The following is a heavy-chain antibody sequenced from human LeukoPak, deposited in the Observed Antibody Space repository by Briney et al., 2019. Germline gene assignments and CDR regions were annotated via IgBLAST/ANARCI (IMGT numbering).Heavy chain of an antibody. CDR3: ARSGPGDY. V-gene: IGHV4-61*02. Sequence: NGLEWIAPIYTSASTNYNPSLNSRVTISVDTSKNQFSLKLSSVTAADTAVYYCARSGPGDYWGQGTLVTVSS. J-gene: IGHJ4*02. D-gene: IGHD7-27*01. CDR2: IYTSAST.